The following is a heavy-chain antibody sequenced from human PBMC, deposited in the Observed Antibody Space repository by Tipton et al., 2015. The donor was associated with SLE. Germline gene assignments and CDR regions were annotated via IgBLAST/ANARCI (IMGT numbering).Heavy chain of an antibody. CDR2: IYYSGST. CDR1: GGSISSYY. D-gene: IGHD3-10*01. J-gene: IGHJ4*02. V-gene: IGHV4-59*12. Sequence: TLSLTCTVSGGSISSYYWSWIRQPPGKGLEWIGYIYYSGSTNYNPSLKSRVTISVDTSKNQFSLKLSSVTAADTAVYYCAGEAPGGEFDYWGQGTLVTVSS. CDR3: AGEAPGGEFDY.